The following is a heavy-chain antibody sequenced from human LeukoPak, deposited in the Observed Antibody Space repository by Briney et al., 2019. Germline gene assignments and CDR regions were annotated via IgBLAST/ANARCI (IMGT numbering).Heavy chain of an antibody. D-gene: IGHD3-22*01. V-gene: IGHV4-34*01. CDR1: GGSFSGYY. CDR3: ARGGYYDTSGSTRGLSWFDP. Sequence: SETLSLTCAVYGGSFSGYYWSWIRQPPGKGLEWIGEINHSGSSYYNPSLKSRVTISVDTSKNQFSLKLSSVTAADTAVYYCARGGYYDTSGSTRGLSWFDPWGQGTLATVSS. CDR2: INHSGSS. J-gene: IGHJ5*02.